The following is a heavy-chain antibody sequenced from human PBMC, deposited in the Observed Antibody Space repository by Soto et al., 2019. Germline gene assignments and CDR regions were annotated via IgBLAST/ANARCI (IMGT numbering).Heavy chain of an antibody. Sequence: GGSLRLSCAASGLTVSSNYMSWVRQAPGKGLEWVSVIYSGGSTYYADSVKGRFTISRHNSKNTLYLQMNSLRAEDTAVYYCARGGWIQLWTFDYWGQGTLVTVSS. D-gene: IGHD5-18*01. CDR1: GLTVSSNY. V-gene: IGHV3-53*04. CDR3: ARGGWIQLWTFDY. CDR2: IYSGGST. J-gene: IGHJ4*02.